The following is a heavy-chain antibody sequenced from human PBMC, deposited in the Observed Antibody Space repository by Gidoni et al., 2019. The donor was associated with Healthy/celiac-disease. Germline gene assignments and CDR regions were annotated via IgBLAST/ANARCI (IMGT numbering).Heavy chain of an antibody. Sequence: QLQLQESGSGLVKPSQTLSLTCAVSGGSISSGGYSWSWIRQPPGKSLAWIGYIYHSGSTYYNPSLKSRVTISVDRSKNQFSLKLSSVTAADTAVYYCAGVRGDYGMDVWGQGTTVTVSS. V-gene: IGHV4-30-2*01. CDR2: IYHSGST. J-gene: IGHJ6*02. D-gene: IGHD3-10*01. CDR3: AGVRGDYGMDV. CDR1: GGSISSGGYS.